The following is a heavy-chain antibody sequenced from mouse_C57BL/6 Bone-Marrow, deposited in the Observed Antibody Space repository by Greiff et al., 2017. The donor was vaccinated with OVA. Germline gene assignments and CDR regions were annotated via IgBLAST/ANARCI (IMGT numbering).Heavy chain of an antibody. D-gene: IGHD2-5*01. CDR1: GFSINSDCY. V-gene: IGHV3-3*01. CDR2: TFYSGIT. J-gene: IGHJ4*01. CDR3: ARSYSNYDYAMDY. Sequence: VQLKESGPSLVRPSQTLSLTCTATGFSINSDCYWIWIRHFPGNKLEYIGYTFYSGITYYNPSLEIRTYITRHPSKNQFLLKLSSVTTALAALYDCARSYSNYDYAMDYWGQGTTVTVAS.